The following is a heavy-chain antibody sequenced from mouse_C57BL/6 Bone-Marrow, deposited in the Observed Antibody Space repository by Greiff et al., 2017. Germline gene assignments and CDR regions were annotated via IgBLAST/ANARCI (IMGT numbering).Heavy chain of an antibody. D-gene: IGHD1-1*01. CDR2: IDPSDSYT. CDR3: AREDYGISFAY. V-gene: IGHV1-69*01. J-gene: IGHJ3*01. CDR1: GYTFTSYW. Sequence: QVQLQQPGAALVMPGASVKLSCKASGYTFTSYWMHWVKQRPGQGLEWIGEIDPSDSYTNYNQKFKGKSTLTVDKSSSTAYMQLSSLTSEDSAVYYCAREDYGISFAYWGQGTLVTVSA.